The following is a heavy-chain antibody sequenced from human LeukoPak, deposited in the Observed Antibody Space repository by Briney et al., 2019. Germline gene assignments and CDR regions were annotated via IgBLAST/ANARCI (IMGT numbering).Heavy chain of an antibody. CDR2: ISSNGGST. D-gene: IGHD6-19*01. J-gene: IGHJ4*02. Sequence: GGSLRLSCAASGFTFSSYAMHWVRQAPGKGLEYVSAISSNGGSTYYANSVKGRFTISRDNSKNTLYLQMGSLRAEDMAVYYCARGHSSGWYFDYWGQGTLVTVSS. CDR1: GFTFSSYA. CDR3: ARGHSSGWYFDY. V-gene: IGHV3-64*01.